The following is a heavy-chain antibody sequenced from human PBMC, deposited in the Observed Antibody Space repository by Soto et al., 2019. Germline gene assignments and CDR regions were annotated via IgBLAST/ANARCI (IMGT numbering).Heavy chain of an antibody. V-gene: IGHV1-18*04. J-gene: IGHJ4*01. CDR2: ISGYNGNT. CDR1: GYTFTSHG. D-gene: IGHD3-3*01. CDR3: TRCKTGSNSGFWNGHSSHWEY. Sequence: QVHLVQAGAEVKKPGASVKVSCKASGYTFTSHGISWVRQAPGQGLEWGGWISGYNGNTIYAQNFKARVNMTTDKSTSTADIELRSLRSDDTAVYFCTRCKTGSNSGFWNGHSSHWEYWGQATLVTVSS.